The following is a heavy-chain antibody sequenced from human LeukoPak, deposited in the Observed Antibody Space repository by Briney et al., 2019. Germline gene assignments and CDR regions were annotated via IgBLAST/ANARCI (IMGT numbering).Heavy chain of an antibody. V-gene: IGHV3-11*04. CDR1: GFTFSDYY. CDR2: ISSSGSTI. J-gene: IGHJ4*02. CDR3: ARDSRPRRYFDY. D-gene: IGHD2-2*01. Sequence: SGGSLRLSCAASGFTFSDYYMSWIRQAPGKGLEWVSYISSSGSTIYYADSVKGRFTISRDNAKNSLYLRMNSLRAEDTAVYYCARDSRPRRYFDYWGQGTLVTVSS.